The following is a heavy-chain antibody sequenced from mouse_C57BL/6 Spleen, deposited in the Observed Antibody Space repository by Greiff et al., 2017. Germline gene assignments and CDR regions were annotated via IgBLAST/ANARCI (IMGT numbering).Heavy chain of an antibody. CDR2: ISLKSDNYAT. D-gene: IGHD1-1*01. CDR3: TGDTTTAY. Sequence: EVHLVESGGGLVQPGGSMKLSCVASGFTFSNYWMNWVRQSPEKGLEWVAHISLKSDNYATHYAESVKGRFTISRDDSKSSVYLHMNNLRAEDTGMYYCTGDTTTAYWGQGTLVTVSA. J-gene: IGHJ3*01. CDR1: GFTFSNYW. V-gene: IGHV6-3*01.